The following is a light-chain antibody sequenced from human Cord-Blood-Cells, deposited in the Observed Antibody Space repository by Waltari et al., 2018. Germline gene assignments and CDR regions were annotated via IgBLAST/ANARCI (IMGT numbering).Light chain of an antibody. V-gene: IGLV6-57*02. CDR2: EDN. Sequence: NFMLTQPHSVSESPGKTVTISCTGSSGSIASNYVQWYQQRPGSAPTTVIYEDNQRPSGVPDRFSGSIDSSSNSASLTISGLKTEDEADYYCQSCDSSSWVFGGGTKLTVL. CDR1: SGSIASNY. CDR3: QSCDSSSWV. J-gene: IGLJ3*02.